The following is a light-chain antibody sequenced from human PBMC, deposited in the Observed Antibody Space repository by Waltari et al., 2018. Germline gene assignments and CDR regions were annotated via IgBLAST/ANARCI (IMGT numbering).Light chain of an antibody. Sequence: QSALTQPPSASGSPGQSVTISCAGTSSDVGGYEYVSWYQQHPGKAPKLIIFEVPKRASGVPDRVSGSKSADTASRGVSGRQAEDEADYYCSSYTHINNLALLGGGTKLTVL. V-gene: IGLV2-8*01. CDR2: EVP. J-gene: IGLJ2*01. CDR1: SSDVGGYEY. CDR3: SSYTHINNLAL.